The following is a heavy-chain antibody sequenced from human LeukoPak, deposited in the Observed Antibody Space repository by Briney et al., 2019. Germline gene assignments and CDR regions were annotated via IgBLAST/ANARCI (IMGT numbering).Heavy chain of an antibody. CDR1: GYTFTSYG. V-gene: IGHV1-18*01. D-gene: IGHD5-18*01. Sequence: ASVKVSCKASGYTFTSYGISWVRQAPGQGLEWMGWISAYNGNTNYAQKLQGRVTTTTDTSTSTAYMELRSLRSDDTAVYYCARGSWIQLPADAFDIWGQGTMVTVSS. CDR3: ARGSWIQLPADAFDI. CDR2: ISAYNGNT. J-gene: IGHJ3*02.